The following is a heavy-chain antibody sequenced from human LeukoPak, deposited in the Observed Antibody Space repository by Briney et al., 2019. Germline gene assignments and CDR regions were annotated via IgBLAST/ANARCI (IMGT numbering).Heavy chain of an antibody. CDR1: GYTFTSYG. J-gene: IGHJ5*02. CDR2: ISVYNGNT. D-gene: IGHD4-17*01. CDR3: ARDKEVFRPLTTVTQRANWFDP. V-gene: IGHV1-18*01. Sequence: GASVKVSCKASGYTFTSYGISWVRQAPGQGLEWMGWISVYNGNTNYALKLQGRVTMTTDTSTSTAYMELRSLRSDDTAVYYCARDKEVFRPLTTVTQRANWFDPWGQGTLVTVSS.